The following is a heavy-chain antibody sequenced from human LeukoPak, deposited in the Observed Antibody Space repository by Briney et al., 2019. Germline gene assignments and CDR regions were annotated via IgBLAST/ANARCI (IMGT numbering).Heavy chain of an antibody. CDR3: AASITMFDY. Sequence: GGSLRLSCAASGFAFSRYWMSWVRQAPGKGLEWVANIKDNGTVKYYVESVKGRFTISRDNAKHSLYLQMNSLRAEDTAVYYCAASITMFDYWGQGTLVTVSS. CDR2: IKDNGTVK. V-gene: IGHV3-7*02. CDR1: GFAFSRYW. J-gene: IGHJ4*02. D-gene: IGHD3-10*01.